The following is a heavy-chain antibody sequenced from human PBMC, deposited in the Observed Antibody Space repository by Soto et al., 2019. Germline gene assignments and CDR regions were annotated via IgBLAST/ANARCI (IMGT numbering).Heavy chain of an antibody. J-gene: IGHJ4*02. Sequence: QITLKESGPTLVKPTQTLTLTCTFSGFSLSTSGVGVGWIRQPPGEALEWLALIYWDDDKRYSPSLKSRLTITKXTXKXXVVLTMTDMDPVDTATYFCAHRRNVELGPLRLFDYWGQGTQVTVSS. CDR1: GFSLSTSGVG. V-gene: IGHV2-5*02. CDR2: IYWDDDK. CDR3: AHRRNVELGPLRLFDY. D-gene: IGHD6-25*01.